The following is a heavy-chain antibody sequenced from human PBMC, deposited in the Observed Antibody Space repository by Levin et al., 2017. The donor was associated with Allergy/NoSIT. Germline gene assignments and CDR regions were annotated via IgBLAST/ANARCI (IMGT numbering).Heavy chain of an antibody. V-gene: IGHV1-69*13. CDR2: IIPIFGTA. J-gene: IGHJ4*02. CDR1: GGTFSSYA. D-gene: IGHD6-19*01. Sequence: VASVKVSCKASGGTFSSYAISWVRQAPGQGLEWMGGIIPIFGTANYAQKFQGRVTITADESTSTAYMELSSLRSEDTAVYYCARDRRSSGRFDYWGQGTLVTVSS. CDR3: ARDRRSSGRFDY.